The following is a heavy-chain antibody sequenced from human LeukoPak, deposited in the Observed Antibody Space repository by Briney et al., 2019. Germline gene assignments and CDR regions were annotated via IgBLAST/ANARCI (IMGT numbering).Heavy chain of an antibody. CDR1: GGSIRSSSYS. J-gene: IGHJ4*02. D-gene: IGHD3-22*01. CDR3: ARRRYYYDSSGYYFDY. Sequence: KPSETLSLTCTVSGGSIRSSSYSWGWIRQPPGKGLEWIGSIYYSGSTYYNPSLKSRVTISVDTSKNQFSLKLSSVTAADTAVYYCARRRYYYDSSGYYFDYWGQGTLVTVSS. V-gene: IGHV4-39*01. CDR2: IYYSGST.